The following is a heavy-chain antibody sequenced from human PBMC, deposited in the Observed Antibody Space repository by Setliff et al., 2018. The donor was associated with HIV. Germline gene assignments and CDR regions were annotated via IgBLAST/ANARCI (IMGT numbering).Heavy chain of an antibody. J-gene: IGHJ6*03. Sequence: SETLSLTCDVSGGSISSDSYYWAWIRQPPGKGLEWIGTIYYSGSTHYNPSLKSRVTISVDTSKNQFSLKVNSVTAVDTAVYYCARGLNDYTNPSYMDVWGKGTTVTVSS. V-gene: IGHV4-39*07. D-gene: IGHD4-4*01. CDR3: ARGLNDYTNPSYMDV. CDR2: IYYSGST. CDR1: GGSISSDSYY.